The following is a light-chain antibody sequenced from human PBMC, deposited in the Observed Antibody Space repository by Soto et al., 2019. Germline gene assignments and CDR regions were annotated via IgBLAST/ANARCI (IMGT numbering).Light chain of an antibody. J-gene: IGLJ1*01. CDR2: DTT. V-gene: IGLV7-46*01. CDR3: LLSYNGPYV. Sequence: QAVVTQGPSLTVSPGGTVTLTCGSSTGAVTNGHYPYWFQQKPGQAPRTLIYDTTNRHSWTPARFSASLLGGKAALTLSGAQHEDEAEYYCLLSYNGPYVFGTGTKVTVL. CDR1: TGAVTNGHY.